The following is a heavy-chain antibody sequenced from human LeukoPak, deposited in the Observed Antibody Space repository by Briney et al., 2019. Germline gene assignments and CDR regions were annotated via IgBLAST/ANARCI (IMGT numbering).Heavy chain of an antibody. Sequence: SGGSLRLSCAASGFTFSSYAMSWVRQAPGKGLEWVSAISGSGGSTYYADFVKGRFTISRDNSKNTLYLQMNSLRAEDTAVYYCAKGGRKVYCTNGVCYQYYFDYWGQGTLVTVSS. CDR3: AKGGRKVYCTNGVCYQYYFDY. CDR2: ISGSGGST. V-gene: IGHV3-23*01. D-gene: IGHD2-8*01. J-gene: IGHJ4*02. CDR1: GFTFSSYA.